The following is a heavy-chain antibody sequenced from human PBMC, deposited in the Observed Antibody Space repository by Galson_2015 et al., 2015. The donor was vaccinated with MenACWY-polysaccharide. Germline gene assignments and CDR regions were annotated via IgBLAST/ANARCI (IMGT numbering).Heavy chain of an antibody. J-gene: IGHJ5*02. V-gene: IGHV3-9*01. CDR2: ISWNSAST. CDR1: GFTFDDYA. D-gene: IGHD1-1*01. CDR3: ARGVQLERKGRGDWFDP. Sequence: SLRLSCAASGFTFDDYAMHWVRQAPGKGLEWVSGISWNSASTGYADSVKGRFTISRDNAKNSLYLQMNSLRVEDTAVYYCARGVQLERKGRGDWFDPWGQGTLVTVSS.